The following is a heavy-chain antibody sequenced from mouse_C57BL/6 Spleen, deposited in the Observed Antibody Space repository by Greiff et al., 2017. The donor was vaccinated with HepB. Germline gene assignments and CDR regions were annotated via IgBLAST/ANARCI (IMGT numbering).Heavy chain of an antibody. CDR1: GFSLTSYG. CDR3: ARKLRYLYWYFDV. CDR2: IWSGGST. D-gene: IGHD1-1*01. Sequence: QVQLKESGPGLVQPSQSLSITCTASGFSLTSYGVHWVRQSPGKGLEWLGVIWSGGSTDYNAAFISRLSISKDNSKSQVFFKMNSLQADDTAIYYCARKLRYLYWYFDVWGTGTTVTVSS. J-gene: IGHJ1*03. V-gene: IGHV2-2*01.